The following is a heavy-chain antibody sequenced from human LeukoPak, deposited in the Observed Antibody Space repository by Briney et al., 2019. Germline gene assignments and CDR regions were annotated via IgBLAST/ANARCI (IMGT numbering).Heavy chain of an antibody. CDR2: IYSGGST. CDR1: GFTVGSNY. D-gene: IGHD3-16*02. V-gene: IGHV3-66*01. J-gene: IGHJ5*02. Sequence: PGGSLRLSCAASGFTVGSNYMSWVRQAPGKGLEWVSVIYSGGSTYYADSVKGRFTISRDNSKNTLYLQMNSLRAEDTAVYYCARVFSIYCGANWFDPWGQGTLVTVSS. CDR3: ARVFSIYCGANWFDP.